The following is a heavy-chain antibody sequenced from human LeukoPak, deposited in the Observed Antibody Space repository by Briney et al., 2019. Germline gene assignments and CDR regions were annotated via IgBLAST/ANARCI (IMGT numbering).Heavy chain of an antibody. CDR3: ARDPRITMVRGAAFDY. CDR1: GFTFSSYE. CDR2: ISSSGSTI. D-gene: IGHD3-10*01. J-gene: IGHJ4*02. Sequence: PGGSLRLSCAASGFTFSSYEMNWVRQAPGKGLEWVSYISSSGSTIYYADSVKGRFTISRDNAKNSLYLQMNSLSAEDTAVYYCARDPRITMVRGAAFDYWGQGTLVTVSS. V-gene: IGHV3-48*03.